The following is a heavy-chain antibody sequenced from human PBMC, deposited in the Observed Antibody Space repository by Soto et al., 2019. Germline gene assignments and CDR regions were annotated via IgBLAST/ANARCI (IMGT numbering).Heavy chain of an antibody. V-gene: IGHV1-18*01. CDR3: ARGRYGDY. Sequence: QVHLVQSGAEVKKPGASVKVSCQGSGYAFTTYGITWVRQAPGQGLEWMGWISAHNGNTNYAQKLQGRVTVTRDTSTGTGYMELRSLRYDDSAVYYCARGRYGDYWGQGALVTVSS. CDR1: GYAFTTYG. J-gene: IGHJ4*02. CDR2: ISAHNGNT. D-gene: IGHD1-1*01.